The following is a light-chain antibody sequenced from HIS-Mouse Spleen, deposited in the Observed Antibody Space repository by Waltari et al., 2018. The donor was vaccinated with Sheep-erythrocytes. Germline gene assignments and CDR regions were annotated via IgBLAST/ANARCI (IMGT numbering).Light chain of an antibody. CDR1: SSDVCCYTL. V-gene: IGLV2-11*01. CDR2: DVS. Sequence: QSALPQPRPVSGSPGQSVTISCTGTSSDVCCYTLVSWYQQHPSKAPKLMIYDVSKRPSGVPDRFSGSKSGNTASLTISGLQAEDEADYYCCSYAGSYNHVFATGTKVTVL. CDR3: CSYAGSYNHV. J-gene: IGLJ1*01.